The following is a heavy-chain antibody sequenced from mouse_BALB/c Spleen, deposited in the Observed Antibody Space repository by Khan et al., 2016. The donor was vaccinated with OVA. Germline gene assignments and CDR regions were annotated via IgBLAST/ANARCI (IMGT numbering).Heavy chain of an antibody. J-gene: IGHJ3*01. CDR2: IDPFSGGT. CDR1: GYSFTSYY. V-gene: IGHV1S135*01. D-gene: IGHD2-2*01. CDR3: ARHGFVAWFTY. Sequence: VQLKESGPELMKPGASVKISCKASGYSFTSYYIHWMMQSPGKSLEWIGYIDPFSGGTTYNQNFKGQATLTVDKSSSTAYILLSNLTSEDSAVYYCARHGFVAWFTYWGQGTLVTVSA.